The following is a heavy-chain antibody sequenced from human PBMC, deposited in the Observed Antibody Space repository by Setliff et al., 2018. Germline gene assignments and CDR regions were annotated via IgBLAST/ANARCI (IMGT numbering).Heavy chain of an antibody. CDR3: AKDRVPDGVWDFDY. Sequence: GGSLRLSCVGSGYIFGTYSLAWVRHVPGKGLLWVAGINQNGGLTFYADSVKGRFTISRDNSRNVVYLQMNNLRVEDTALYYCAKDRVPDGVWDFDYWGQGTLVT. V-gene: IGHV3-20*04. D-gene: IGHD2-15*01. J-gene: IGHJ4*02. CDR2: INQNGGLT. CDR1: GYIFGTYS.